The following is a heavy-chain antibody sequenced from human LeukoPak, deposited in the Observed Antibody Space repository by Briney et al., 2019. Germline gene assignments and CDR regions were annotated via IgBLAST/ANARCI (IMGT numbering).Heavy chain of an antibody. CDR1: GYTFTGYY. Sequence: GASVKVSCKASGYTFTGYYMHWVRQAPGQGLEWMGRINPNSGGTKYAQKFQGRVTMTRDTSISTAYMELSRLRSDDTAVYYCAIIAVAGSLDYWGQGTLVTVSS. CDR3: AIIAVAGSLDY. V-gene: IGHV1-2*06. D-gene: IGHD6-19*01. CDR2: INPNSGGT. J-gene: IGHJ4*02.